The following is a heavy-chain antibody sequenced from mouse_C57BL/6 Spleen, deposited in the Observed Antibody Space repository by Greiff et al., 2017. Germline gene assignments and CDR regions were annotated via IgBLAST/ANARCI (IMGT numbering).Heavy chain of an antibody. CDR2: ISSGSSTI. J-gene: IGHJ2*01. V-gene: IGHV5-17*01. Sequence: DVKLVESGGGLVKPGGSLTLSCAASGFTFSDYGMHWVRQAPEKGLEWVAYISSGSSTIYYADTVKGRFTISRDNAKNTLFLQLTRLRSEDTAMYYCARDYYGSSAAYFDYWGQGTTLTVSS. CDR3: ARDYYGSSAAYFDY. D-gene: IGHD1-1*01. CDR1: GFTFSDYG.